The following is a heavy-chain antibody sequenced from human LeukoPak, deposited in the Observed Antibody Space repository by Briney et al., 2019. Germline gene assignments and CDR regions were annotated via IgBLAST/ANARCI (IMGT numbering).Heavy chain of an antibody. D-gene: IGHD6-13*01. CDR2: IYYSGNT. CDR1: GYSISSGYY. CDR3: ARQAGVGHFNLP. J-gene: IGHJ4*02. Sequence: SETLSLTCTVSGYSISSGYYWGWIRQPPGKGLEWVGSIYYSGNTYYNPSLKSRVTISVDTSKNQFSLKLTSVPAADTAVYYCARQAGVGHFNLPGGQGTLVTVSS. V-gene: IGHV4-38-2*02.